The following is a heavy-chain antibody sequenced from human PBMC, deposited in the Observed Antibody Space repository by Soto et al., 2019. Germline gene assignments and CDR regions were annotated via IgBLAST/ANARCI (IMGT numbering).Heavy chain of an antibody. V-gene: IGHV3-30-3*01. D-gene: IGHD2-2*01. Sequence: PGGSLRLSCAASGFTFSSYAMHWVRQAPGKGLEWVAVISYDGSNKYYADSVKGRFTISRDNSKNTLYLQMNSLRAEDTAVYYCAREGCSSTSCPFYYYYYGMDVWGQGTTGTVSS. J-gene: IGHJ6*02. CDR1: GFTFSSYA. CDR3: AREGCSSTSCPFYYYYYGMDV. CDR2: ISYDGSNK.